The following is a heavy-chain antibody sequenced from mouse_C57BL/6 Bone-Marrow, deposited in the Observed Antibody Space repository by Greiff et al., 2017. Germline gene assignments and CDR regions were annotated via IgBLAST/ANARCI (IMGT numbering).Heavy chain of an antibody. CDR2: IWRGGST. J-gene: IGHJ1*03. D-gene: IGHD1-1*01. V-gene: IGHV2-5*01. CDR3: AKGYYGSSYWYFDV. CDR1: GFSLTSYG. Sequence: QVQLQQSGPGLVQPSQSLSITCTVSGFSLTSYGVHWVRQSPGKGLEWLGGIWRGGSTDYNAAFMSRLSITNDNSKSQVFFKMNSLHADDTALYYCAKGYYGSSYWYFDVWGTGTTVTVSS.